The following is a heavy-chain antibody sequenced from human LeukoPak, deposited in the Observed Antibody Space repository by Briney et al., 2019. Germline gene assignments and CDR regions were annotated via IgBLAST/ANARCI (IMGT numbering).Heavy chain of an antibody. CDR1: GGSISSYY. CDR3: ARGNYYDSSGYYNRYYFDY. CDR2: IYYSGSA. V-gene: IGHV4-59*01. D-gene: IGHD3-22*01. J-gene: IGHJ4*02. Sequence: SETLSLTCTVSGGSISSYYWSWIRQPPGKVLEWIGYIYYSGSANYNPSLKSRVTISVDTSKNQFSLKLYSVTAADTAVYYCARGNYYDSSGYYNRYYFDYWGQGTLVTVSS.